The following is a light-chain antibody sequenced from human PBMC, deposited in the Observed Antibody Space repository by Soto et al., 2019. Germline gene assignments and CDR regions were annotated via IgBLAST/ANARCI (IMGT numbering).Light chain of an antibody. CDR2: YDD. J-gene: IGLJ1*01. Sequence: QSVLTQPPSVSEAPRQRVSISCSGSSSNIGNHAVNWYQQLPGKAPKLLIYYDDLLPSGVSDRFSGSKSGASAPLAISGLQSEDEADYYCAAWDDSLNGYVFGTGTKVTVL. CDR3: AAWDDSLNGYV. V-gene: IGLV1-36*01. CDR1: SSNIGNHA.